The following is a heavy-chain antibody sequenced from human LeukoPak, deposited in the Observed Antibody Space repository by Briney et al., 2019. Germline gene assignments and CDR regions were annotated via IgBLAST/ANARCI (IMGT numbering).Heavy chain of an antibody. J-gene: IGHJ4*02. V-gene: IGHV4-39*07. Sequence: SETLSLTCTVSGGSISSYYWGWIRQPPGKGLEWVGSLYYSGSTYYNPSFKSRVTISEDTSKNQFSLKLTSVTAVDTAVYYCAGGRYSGTYGVDYWGQGTLVTVSS. CDR2: LYYSGST. CDR3: AGGRYSGTYGVDY. D-gene: IGHD1-26*01. CDR1: GGSISSYY.